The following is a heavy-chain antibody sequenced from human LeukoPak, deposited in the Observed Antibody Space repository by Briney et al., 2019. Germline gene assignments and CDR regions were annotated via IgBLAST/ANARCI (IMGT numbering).Heavy chain of an antibody. CDR3: ARVDDRVHYCDSSGRRKLFDY. V-gene: IGHV1-2*02. Sequence: ASVKVSCKASGYTFTGYYMHWVRQAPGQGLEWMGWFNPDSGGTNYAQKFQGRVTMTRDTSISTAYMELSRLRSDDTAVDYCARVDDRVHYCDSSGRRKLFDYWGQGTLVTVSS. D-gene: IGHD3-22*01. CDR2: FNPDSGGT. CDR1: GYTFTGYY. J-gene: IGHJ4*02.